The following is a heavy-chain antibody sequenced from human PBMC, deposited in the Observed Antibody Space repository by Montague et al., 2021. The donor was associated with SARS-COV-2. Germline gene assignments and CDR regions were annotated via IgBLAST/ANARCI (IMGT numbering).Heavy chain of an antibody. CDR3: ASHPVFQQLYS. Sequence: TLSLTCAVSGASVSSINWWSWVRQPPGRGLEWIAEIHHTGITNFNPSLRSRVSISLPSSKNHLSLTLISVTAANTAIYYCASHPVFQQLYSWGQGTLVSVSS. CDR1: GASVSSINW. J-gene: IGHJ4*02. D-gene: IGHD6-13*01. CDR2: IHHTGIT. V-gene: IGHV4-4*02.